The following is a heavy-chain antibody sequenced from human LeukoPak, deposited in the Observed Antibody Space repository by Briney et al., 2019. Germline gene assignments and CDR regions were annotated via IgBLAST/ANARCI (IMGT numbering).Heavy chain of an antibody. J-gene: IGHJ4*02. V-gene: IGHV4-34*01. CDR3: AREKNYYGSGSSHPYFDY. CDR2: INHSGST. D-gene: IGHD3-10*01. Sequence: SETLSLTCAVYGESFSGYYWSWIRQPPGKGLEWIGEINHSGSTNYNPSLKSRVTISVDTSKNQFSLKLSSVTAADTAVYYCAREKNYYGSGSSHPYFDYWGQGTLVTVSS. CDR1: GESFSGYY.